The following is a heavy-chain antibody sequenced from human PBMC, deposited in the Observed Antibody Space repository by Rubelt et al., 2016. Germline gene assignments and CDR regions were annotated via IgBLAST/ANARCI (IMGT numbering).Heavy chain of an antibody. CDR2: FDPEYGKR. J-gene: IGHJ4*02. CDR1: GHTLIELS. V-gene: IGHV1-24*01. Sequence: QVQLVQSGAEVKKPGASVKVSCKVSGHTLIELSVHWVRQVPGKGLEWMGGFDPEYGKRDYAQKFKGRVTVTEDTSTDTGYMELSSLRSDDTAVYYCVTDGDYWGQGTLVTVSS. CDR3: VTDGDY.